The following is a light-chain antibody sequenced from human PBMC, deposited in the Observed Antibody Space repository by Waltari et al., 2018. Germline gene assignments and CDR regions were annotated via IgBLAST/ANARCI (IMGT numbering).Light chain of an antibody. CDR3: QQYYNAPVT. CDR2: AAS. CDR1: QDISDS. J-gene: IGKJ4*01. Sequence: DIQLTQSPSSLSASAGDRVTIACRASQDISDSLAWYQQKPGKPPRLLVYAASTLHSGVPSRFSGSGSGTDFTLTINSLQAEDVAVYYCQQYYNAPVTFGGGTKMEIK. V-gene: IGKV1-27*01.